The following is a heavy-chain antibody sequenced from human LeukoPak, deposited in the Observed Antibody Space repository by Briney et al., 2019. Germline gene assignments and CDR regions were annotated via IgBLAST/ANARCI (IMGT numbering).Heavy chain of an antibody. D-gene: IGHD6-19*01. J-gene: IGHJ6*02. V-gene: IGHV4-4*07. CDR1: GGSISSYY. CDR2: IYTSGST. Sequence: SETLSLTCTVSGGSISSYYWSWIRQPAGKGLEGIGRIYTSGSTNYNPSLKSRVTMSVDTSKNQFSLKLSSVTAADTAVYYCAITIVSSGWFVSYYGMDVWGQGTTVTVSS. CDR3: AITIVSSGWFVSYYGMDV.